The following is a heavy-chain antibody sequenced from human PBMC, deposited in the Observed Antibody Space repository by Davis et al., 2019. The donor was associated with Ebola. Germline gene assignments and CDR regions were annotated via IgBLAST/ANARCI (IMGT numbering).Heavy chain of an antibody. CDR2: IKSKTDGGTT. V-gene: IGHV3-15*01. CDR1: GFTFSGSA. CDR3: TTVLYQPGMDV. J-gene: IGHJ6*02. D-gene: IGHD2-2*01. Sequence: GESLKISCAASGFTFSGSAMHWVRQASGKGLEWVGRIKSKTDGGTTDYAAPVKGRFTISRDDSKNTLYLQMNSLKTEDTAVYYCTTVLYQPGMDVWGQGTTVTVSS.